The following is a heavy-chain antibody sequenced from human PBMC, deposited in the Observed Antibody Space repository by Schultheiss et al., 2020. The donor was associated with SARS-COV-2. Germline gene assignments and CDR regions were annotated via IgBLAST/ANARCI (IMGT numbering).Heavy chain of an antibody. CDR1: GGSISSINHY. CDR3: ARVLSTGGPYDY. CDR2: INHSGST. D-gene: IGHD3-10*01. V-gene: IGHV4-39*07. J-gene: IGHJ4*02. Sequence: SETLSLTCTVSGGSISSINHYWGWVRQPPGKGLEWIGEINHSGSTNYNPSLKSRVTISVDTSKNQFSLKLSSVTAADTAVYYCARVLSTGGPYDYWGQGTLVTVSS.